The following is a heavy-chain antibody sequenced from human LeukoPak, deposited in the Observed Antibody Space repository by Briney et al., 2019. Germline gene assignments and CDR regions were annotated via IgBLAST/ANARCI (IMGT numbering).Heavy chain of an antibody. CDR2: LKEDGTTI. V-gene: IGHV3-7*01. D-gene: IGHD3-16*01. Sequence: GGSLRLSCTASGFTFSNNWMGWVRQAPGKGLEWVANLKEDGTTIYYVDSVKGRFTISRDNAKNSLYLQMNSVRDEDTAVYYCARVVDYGWFDPWGQGTLVAVSS. J-gene: IGHJ5*02. CDR1: GFTFSNNW. CDR3: ARVVDYGWFDP.